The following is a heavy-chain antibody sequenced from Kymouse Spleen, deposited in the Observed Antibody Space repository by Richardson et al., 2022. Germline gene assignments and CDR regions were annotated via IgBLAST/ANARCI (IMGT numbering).Heavy chain of an antibody. V-gene: IGHV4-31*03. CDR3: ARDYYGSGSPNWFDP. D-gene: IGHD3-10*01. Sequence: QVQLQESGPGLVKPSQTLSLTCTVSGGSISSGGYYWSWIRQHPGKGLEWIGYIYYSGSTYYNPSLKSRVTISVDTSKNQFSLKLSSVTAADTAVYYCARDYYGSGSPNWFDPWGQGTLVTVSS. CDR1: GGSISSGGYY. J-gene: IGHJ5*02. CDR2: IYYSGST.